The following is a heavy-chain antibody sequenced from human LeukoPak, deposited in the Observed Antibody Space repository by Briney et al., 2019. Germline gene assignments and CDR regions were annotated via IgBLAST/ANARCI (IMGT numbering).Heavy chain of an antibody. CDR1: GFTFSSYW. D-gene: IGHD3-22*01. V-gene: IGHV3-74*01. CDR3: ARAPSEIGGYYPEYFRH. Sequence: PGGPLRLSCAASGFTFSSYWMHWVRQAPGKELVWVSRIKSDGSTNYADSVKGRFTISRDNAKNTVSLQMNSLRAEDTGVYYCARAPSEIGGYYPEYFRHWGQGTLVTVSS. J-gene: IGHJ1*01. CDR2: IKSDGST.